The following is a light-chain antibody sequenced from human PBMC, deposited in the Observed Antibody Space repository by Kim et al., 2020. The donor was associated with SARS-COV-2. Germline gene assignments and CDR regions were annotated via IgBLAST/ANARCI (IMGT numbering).Light chain of an antibody. J-gene: IGLJ1*01. CDR2: EVS. CDR3: SSYAGRNDFV. Sequence: QSALTQPPSASGSPGQSVTISCTGTNSDIGGYNYVSWYQQHPGKAPKLMIYEVSKRPSGVPDRFSGSKSGNTASLTVSGLQAEDEADYYCSSYAGRNDFVFGTGTEVTVL. CDR1: NSDIGGYNY. V-gene: IGLV2-8*01.